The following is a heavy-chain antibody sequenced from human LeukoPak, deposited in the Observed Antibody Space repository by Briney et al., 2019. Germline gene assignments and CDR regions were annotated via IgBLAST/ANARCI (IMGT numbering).Heavy chain of an antibody. J-gene: IGHJ4*02. D-gene: IGHD3-10*01. V-gene: IGHV3-23*01. CDR2: ISGSGGST. CDR1: GFTFSSYA. CDR3: TTLWFGELPNIDY. Sequence: GRSLRLSCAASGFTFSSYAMHWVRQAPGKGLEWVSAISGSGGSTYYADSVKGRFTISRDNSKNTLYLQMNSLRAEGTAVYYCTTLWFGELPNIDYWGQGTLVTVSS.